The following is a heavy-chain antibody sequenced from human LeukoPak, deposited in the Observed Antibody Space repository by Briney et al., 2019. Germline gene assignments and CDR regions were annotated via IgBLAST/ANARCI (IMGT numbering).Heavy chain of an antibody. Sequence: ASVKVSCKGSGYTFTGHYMHWVRQAPGQGLEWMGRINPNSGGTNYPQKPQGRVTMTSGTSINTAYTELGSLTSDDTAVYYCARDLAGPNPLDYWGQRTLVTVSA. CDR1: GYTFTGHY. CDR3: ARDLAGPNPLDY. J-gene: IGHJ4*02. CDR2: INPNSGGT. V-gene: IGHV1-2*06.